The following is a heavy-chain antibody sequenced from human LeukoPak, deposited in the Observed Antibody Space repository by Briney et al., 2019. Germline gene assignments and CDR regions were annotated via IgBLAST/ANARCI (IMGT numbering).Heavy chain of an antibody. Sequence: SETLSLTCTVSGASVSSYYWSWIRQHPGKGLEWIGYIYYSGTTYYNPSLRSRVTISVDTSKNQFSLRLSSVTAADTAVYYCARFGPPNCSGGSCLFDYWGQGTLVTVSS. V-gene: IGHV4-59*06. CDR3: ARFGPPNCSGGSCLFDY. D-gene: IGHD2-15*01. J-gene: IGHJ4*02. CDR1: GASVSSYY. CDR2: IYYSGTT.